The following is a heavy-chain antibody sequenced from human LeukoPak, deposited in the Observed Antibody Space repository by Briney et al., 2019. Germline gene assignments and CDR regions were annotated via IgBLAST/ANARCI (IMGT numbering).Heavy chain of an antibody. V-gene: IGHV2-5*02. CDR2: IYWDDDK. J-gene: IGHJ4*02. CDR3: AHSQYNYGYSADY. CDR1: GFSLSTNEVG. Sequence: SGPTLVNPTLTLTLTCTFSGFSLSTNEVGVAWIRQPPGKTLEWLALIYWDDDKRYSPSLKKRLTITKDTSKNQVVLTMTIMDPVDTATYYCAHSQYNYGYSADYWGLGILVTVSS. D-gene: IGHD5-18*01.